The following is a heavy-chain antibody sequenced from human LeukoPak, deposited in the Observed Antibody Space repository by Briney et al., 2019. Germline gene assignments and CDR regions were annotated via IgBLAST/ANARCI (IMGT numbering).Heavy chain of an antibody. Sequence: ASVKVSCKASGYTSTSYYMHWVRQAPGQGLEWMGIINPSGGSTSYAQKFQGRVTMTRDTSTSTVYMELSSLRSEDTAVYYCARVAAAANWFDPWGQGTLVTVSS. J-gene: IGHJ5*02. CDR3: ARVAAAANWFDP. CDR1: GYTSTSYY. V-gene: IGHV1-46*01. D-gene: IGHD6-13*01. CDR2: INPSGGST.